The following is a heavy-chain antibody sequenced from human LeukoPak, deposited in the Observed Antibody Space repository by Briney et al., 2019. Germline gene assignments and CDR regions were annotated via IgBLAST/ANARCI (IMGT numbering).Heavy chain of an antibody. CDR1: GGTFSSYA. J-gene: IGHJ5*02. V-gene: IGHV1-69*04. CDR3: ARGQQLVTNWFDP. Sequence: SVKVSCKASGGTFSSYAISWVRQAPGQGLEWMGRIIPILGITNYARKFQGRVTITADKSTSTAYMELSSLRSEDTAVYYCARGQQLVTNWFDPWGQGTLVTVSS. CDR2: IIPILGIT. D-gene: IGHD6-13*01.